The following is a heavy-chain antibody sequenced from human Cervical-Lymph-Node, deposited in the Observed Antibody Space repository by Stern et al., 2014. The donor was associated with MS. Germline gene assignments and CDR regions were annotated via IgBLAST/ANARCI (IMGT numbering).Heavy chain of an antibody. D-gene: IGHD1-14*01. Sequence: QVQLMQSGAEVKMPGASVTVSCKASGYTFSNYYIHWVRQAPGQGLEWMGIINPSGGTTSFAQKFQGRVPMTRDTSTRIVYMELSSLRSDDTAVYYCTRTWTRSFDYWGQGTLVTVSS. CDR1: GYTFSNYY. CDR2: INPSGGTT. J-gene: IGHJ4*02. V-gene: IGHV1-46*03. CDR3: TRTWTRSFDY.